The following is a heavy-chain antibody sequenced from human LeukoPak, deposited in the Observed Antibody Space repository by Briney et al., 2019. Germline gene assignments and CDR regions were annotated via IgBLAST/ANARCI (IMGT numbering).Heavy chain of an antibody. J-gene: IGHJ4*02. D-gene: IGHD1-14*01. CDR2: LYSDGNT. CDR1: GFTVITND. CDR3: ARGVEPLAANTLAY. Sequence: GGSLRLSCAASGFTVITNDMTWVRLAPGKGLEWVSVLYSDGNTKYADSVQGRFTISRDNSKNTLYLEMNSLSPDDTAVYYCARGVEPLAANTLAYWGQGTLVTVSS. V-gene: IGHV3-53*01.